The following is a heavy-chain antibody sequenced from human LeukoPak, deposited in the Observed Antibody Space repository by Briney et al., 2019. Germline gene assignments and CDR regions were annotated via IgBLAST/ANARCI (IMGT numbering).Heavy chain of an antibody. CDR1: RYTFAGYS. J-gene: IGHJ5*02. CDR2: MNPNSGNT. D-gene: IGHD3-3*01. V-gene: IGHV1-8*02. Sequence: ASVKVSCKASRYTFAGYSMHWVRQATGQGLEWMGWMNPNSGNTGYAQKFQGRVTMTRNTSISTAYMELSSLRSEDTAVYYCARRGMYDFWSGYFRGRSWFDPWGQGTLVTVSS. CDR3: ARRGMYDFWSGYFRGRSWFDP.